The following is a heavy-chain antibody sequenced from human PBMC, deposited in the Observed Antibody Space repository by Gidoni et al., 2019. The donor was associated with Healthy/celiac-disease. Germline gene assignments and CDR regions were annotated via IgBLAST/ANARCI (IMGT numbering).Heavy chain of an antibody. CDR1: GFTFSSYA. Sequence: QVQLVESGGGVVQPGRSLRLSCAASGFTFSSYAMHWVRQAPGKGLEWVAVISYDGSNKYYADSVKGRFTISRDNSKNTLYLQMNSLRAEDTAVYYCARANCSSTSCYTYYYYGMDVWGQGTTVTVSS. J-gene: IGHJ6*02. V-gene: IGHV3-30-3*01. CDR2: ISYDGSNK. CDR3: ARANCSSTSCYTYYYYGMDV. D-gene: IGHD2-2*01.